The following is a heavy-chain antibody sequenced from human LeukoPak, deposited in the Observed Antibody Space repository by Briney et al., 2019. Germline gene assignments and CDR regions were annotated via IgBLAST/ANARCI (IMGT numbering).Heavy chain of an antibody. J-gene: IGHJ4*02. CDR3: ARTSGSYYRVFDY. CDR1: GYTFTGYY. V-gene: IGHV1-2*02. D-gene: IGHD1-26*01. Sequence: ASVKVSCKASGYTFTGYYMHRVRQAPGQGLEWIGWINPNSGGTNYAQKFQGRVTMTRDTSISTAYMELSRLRSDDTAVYYCARTSGSYYRVFDYWGQGTLVTVSS. CDR2: INPNSGGT.